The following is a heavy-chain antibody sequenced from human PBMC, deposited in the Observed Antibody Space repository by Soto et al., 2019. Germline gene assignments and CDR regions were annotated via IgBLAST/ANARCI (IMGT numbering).Heavy chain of an antibody. CDR1: GGTFSRYS. V-gene: IGHV1-69*13. Sequence: GASVKVSCKASGGTFSRYSITWVRQAPGHGLEWIGRIIPIFGIPTYAQKFQGRVTFTADESTSTAYMELSSLRSDDTAVYYCAREDRDPETGLVPAAIDGMDVWGQGTTVTVSS. CDR3: AREDRDPETGLVPAAIDGMDV. D-gene: IGHD2-2*01. J-gene: IGHJ6*02. CDR2: IIPIFGIP.